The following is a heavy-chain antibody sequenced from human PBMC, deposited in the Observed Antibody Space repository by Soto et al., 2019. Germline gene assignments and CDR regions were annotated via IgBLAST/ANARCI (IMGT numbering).Heavy chain of an antibody. CDR2: MKQDGSEK. J-gene: IGHJ4*02. D-gene: IGHD1-20*01. Sequence: EVQLVESGGGLVQPGGSLRLSCAASGFTFSNYWMSWVRQAPGKGLEWVANMKQDGSEKDYVGTVKGRFTISRDNAKNSLYLQMNSLTTEDTAVYYCTSLITPRVLDSWGQGTLVTVSS. CDR1: GFTFSNYW. CDR3: TSLITPRVLDS. V-gene: IGHV3-7*02.